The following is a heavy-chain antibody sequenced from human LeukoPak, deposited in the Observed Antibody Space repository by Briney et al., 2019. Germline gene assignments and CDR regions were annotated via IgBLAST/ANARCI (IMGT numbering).Heavy chain of an antibody. V-gene: IGHV1-46*01. CDR3: ARDTAPIGYYYDSSGYYLYGMDV. CDR2: INPSGGST. Sequence: ASVKVSCKASGYTFTSYYMHWVRQAPGQGLEWMGIINPSGGSTSYAQKFQGRVTMTRDTSTSTVYMELSSLRSEDTAVYYCARDTAPIGYYYDSSGYYLYGMDVWGQGTTVTVSS. D-gene: IGHD3-22*01. CDR1: GYTFTSYY. J-gene: IGHJ6*02.